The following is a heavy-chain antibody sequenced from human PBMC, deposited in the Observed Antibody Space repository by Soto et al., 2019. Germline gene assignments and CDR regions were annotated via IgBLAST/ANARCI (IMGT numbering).Heavy chain of an antibody. CDR1: GFTFSNAW. J-gene: IGHJ4*02. Sequence: GGSLRLSCAASGFTFSNAWMSWVRQAPGKGLEWVGRIKSKTDGGTTDYAAPVEGRFTISRDDSKNTLYLQMNSLKTEDTAVYYCTTDLGIITGTTLFDYWGQGTLVTVSS. V-gene: IGHV3-15*01. CDR3: TTDLGIITGTTLFDY. D-gene: IGHD1-20*01. CDR2: IKSKTDGGTT.